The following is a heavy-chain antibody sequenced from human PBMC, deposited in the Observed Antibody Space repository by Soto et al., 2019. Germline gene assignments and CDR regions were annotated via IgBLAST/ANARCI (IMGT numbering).Heavy chain of an antibody. V-gene: IGHV1-69*13. D-gene: IGHD3-10*01. CDR1: GGTFSSYA. CDR2: IIPIFGTA. Sequence: SVKVACKASGGTFSSYAISWVLQAPGQGLEWMGGIIPIFGTANYAQKFQGRVTITADESTSTAYMELSSLRSEDTAVYYCARDRDSRTYYYGMYVWGQGTTVTVSS. CDR3: ARDRDSRTYYYGMYV. J-gene: IGHJ6*02.